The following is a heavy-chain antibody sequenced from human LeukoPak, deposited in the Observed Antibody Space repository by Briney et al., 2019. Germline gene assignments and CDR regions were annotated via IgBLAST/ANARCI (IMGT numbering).Heavy chain of an antibody. Sequence: GGSLRLSCAASGFTFSSYAMHWVRQAPGKGLEWVAVISYDGSNKYYADSVKGRFTISRDNSKNTLYLQMNSLRAEDTAVYYCARDRYYYGSGSYYGGKKHMDVWGKGTTVTVSS. CDR3: ARDRYYYGSGSYYGGKKHMDV. CDR1: GFTFSSYA. CDR2: ISYDGSNK. J-gene: IGHJ6*03. D-gene: IGHD3-10*01. V-gene: IGHV3-30*04.